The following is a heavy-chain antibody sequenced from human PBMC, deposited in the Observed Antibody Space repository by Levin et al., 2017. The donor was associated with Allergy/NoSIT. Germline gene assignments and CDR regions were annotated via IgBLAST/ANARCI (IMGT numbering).Heavy chain of an antibody. V-gene: IGHV1-18*01. CDR3: AREMAETAADTFDI. CDR2: ISPYNGDT. D-gene: IGHD2-8*01. J-gene: IGHJ3*02. CDR1: GYTFTFYG. Sequence: ASVKVSCKASGYTFTFYGLTWVRQAPGQGLEWMGWISPYNGDTKYGQNFQGRVTMTADTSTSTVYMALRSLRFDDTAIYYCAREMAETAADTFDIWGQGTMVIVSS.